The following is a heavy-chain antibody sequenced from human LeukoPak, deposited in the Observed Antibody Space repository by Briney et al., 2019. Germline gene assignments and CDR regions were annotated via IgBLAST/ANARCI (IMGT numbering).Heavy chain of an antibody. V-gene: IGHV3-7*01. J-gene: IGHJ6*03. CDR3: ASTHYGDYYYYYMDV. CDR1: GFTFSSYW. Sequence: GGSLRLSCAASGFTFSSYWMSWVRQAPGKGLEWVANIKQDGSEKYYVDSVKGRFTISRDNVKNSLFLEMDRPRAEGTGLYYRASTHYGDYYYYYMDVWGKGTTVTVSS. D-gene: IGHD4-17*01. CDR2: IKQDGSEK.